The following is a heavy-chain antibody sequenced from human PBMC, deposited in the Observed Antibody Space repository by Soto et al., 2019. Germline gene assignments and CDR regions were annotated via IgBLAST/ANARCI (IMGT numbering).Heavy chain of an antibody. V-gene: IGHV1-69*01. J-gene: IGHJ5*01. D-gene: IGHD3-16*01. CDR1: GGTFTNYA. CDR3: ARVAYTSRATHWFDC. Sequence: QVQLVQSGAEVKKPGSSVKVSCKASGGTFTNYAVSWVRQAPGQGLEWMGDIIPIFGTTNYAQKFQGRVTIAADESTSTGYMELTNLRSEDTALYYCARVAYTSRATHWFDCRGPGTLVTVSS. CDR2: IIPIFGTT.